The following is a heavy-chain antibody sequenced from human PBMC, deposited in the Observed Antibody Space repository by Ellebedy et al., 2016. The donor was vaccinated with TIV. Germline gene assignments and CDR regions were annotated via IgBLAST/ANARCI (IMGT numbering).Heavy chain of an antibody. J-gene: IGHJ6*02. Sequence: AASVKVSCKASGYTFTGYYMHWVRQAPGQGLEWMGWINPNSGGTNYAQKFQGWVTMTRDTSISTAYMELSRLRSDDTAVYSCARDLGRYGMDVWGQGTTVTVSS. CDR3: ARDLGRYGMDV. CDR2: INPNSGGT. V-gene: IGHV1-2*04. CDR1: GYTFTGYY.